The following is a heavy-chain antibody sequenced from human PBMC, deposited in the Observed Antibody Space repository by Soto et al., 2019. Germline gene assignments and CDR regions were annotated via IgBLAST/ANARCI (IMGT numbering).Heavy chain of an antibody. D-gene: IGHD4-4*01. CDR1: EFTFSKFE. Sequence: GGPLRLSCAASEFTFSKFEMHWVRQAPDKALEWVAVILYDGSRTYYADPVKGRFTISRDNSKNTLYLEMNSLRAEDTAVYHCAKTRDGYSFYYFYGMDVWGQGTTVTVSS. J-gene: IGHJ6*02. V-gene: IGHV3-30-3*02. CDR2: ILYDGSRT. CDR3: AKTRDGYSFYYFYGMDV.